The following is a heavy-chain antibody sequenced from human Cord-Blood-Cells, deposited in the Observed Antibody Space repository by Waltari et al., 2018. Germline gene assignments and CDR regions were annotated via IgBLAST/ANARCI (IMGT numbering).Heavy chain of an antibody. V-gene: IGHV1-24*01. J-gene: IGHJ4*02. Sequence: VRQAPGKGLEWMGGFDPEDGETIYAQKFQGRVTMTEDTSTDTAYMELSSLRAEDTAVYYCATPRYSSSWCFDYWGQGTLVTVSS. CDR3: ATPRYSSSWCFDY. CDR2: FDPEDGET. D-gene: IGHD6-13*01.